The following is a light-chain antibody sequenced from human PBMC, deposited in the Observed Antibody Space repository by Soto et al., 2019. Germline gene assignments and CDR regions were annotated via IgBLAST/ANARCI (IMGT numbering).Light chain of an antibody. Sequence: QSALTQPPSASGSPGQSVTISCNGTSSDVGGYNYVSWYHQHPDKAPKLMIYEVTKRPSGVPDRFSGSKSGHTASLTVSGLQAEDEADYYCTSYAGTNNLGVFGTGTKLTVL. CDR3: TSYAGTNNLGV. V-gene: IGLV2-8*01. CDR2: EVT. CDR1: SSDVGGYNY. J-gene: IGLJ1*01.